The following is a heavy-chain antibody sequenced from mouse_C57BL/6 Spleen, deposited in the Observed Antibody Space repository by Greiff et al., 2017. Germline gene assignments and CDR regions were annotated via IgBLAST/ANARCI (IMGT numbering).Heavy chain of an antibody. V-gene: IGHV14-4*01. CDR3: TTGITTKDY. CDR2: IDPENGDT. CDR1: GFNIKDDN. J-gene: IGHJ2*01. Sequence: EVQLKESGAELVRPGASVKLSCTASGFNIKDDNMHWVKQRPEQGLEWIGWIDPENGDTEYASKFQGKATITADTSSNTAYLQLSSLTSEDTAVYYCTTGITTKDYWGQGTTLTVSS. D-gene: IGHD1-1*01.